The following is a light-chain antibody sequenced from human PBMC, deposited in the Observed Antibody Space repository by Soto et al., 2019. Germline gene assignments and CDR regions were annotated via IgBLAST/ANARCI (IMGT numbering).Light chain of an antibody. CDR2: DAS. J-gene: IGKJ1*01. CDR3: HQYKNWPPTT. CDR1: QSVSAE. V-gene: IGKV3-15*01. Sequence: EIVMTQSPDTLSVSPGERATLHCRASQSVSAELAWYQQKPGQSPRLLIFDASTRATGVPTRFRGSGSGTEFTLTITSLQSEDFATYYCHQYKNWPPTTFGQGTKVDIK.